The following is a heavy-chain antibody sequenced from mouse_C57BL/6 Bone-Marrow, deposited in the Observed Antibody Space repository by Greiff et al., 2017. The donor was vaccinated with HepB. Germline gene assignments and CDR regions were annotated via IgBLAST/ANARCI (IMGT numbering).Heavy chain of an antibody. CDR2: INPNNGGT. Sequence: EVMLVESGPELVKPGASVKIPCKASGYTFTDYNMDWVKQSHGKSLEWIGDINPNNGGTIYNQKFKGKATLTVDKSSSTAYMELRSLTSEDTAVYYCARWLFAYWGQGTLVTVSA. CDR3: ARWLFAY. CDR1: GYTFTDYN. J-gene: IGHJ3*01. V-gene: IGHV1-18*01.